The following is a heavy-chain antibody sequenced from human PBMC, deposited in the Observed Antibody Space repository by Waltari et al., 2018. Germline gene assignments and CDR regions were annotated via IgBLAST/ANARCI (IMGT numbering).Heavy chain of an antibody. CDR3: ARNRGSGSYYRAFDY. CDR2: INAGNGNT. V-gene: IGHV1-3*01. J-gene: IGHJ4*02. CDR1: GYTFTSSA. D-gene: IGHD3-10*01. Sequence: QVQLVQSGAEVKKPGASVKVSCKASGYTFTSSAMHWVRQAPGQRLEWMGWINAGNGNTKYSQKFQGRVTITRDTSASTAYMELSSLRSEDTAVYYCARNRGSGSYYRAFDYWGQGTLVTVSS.